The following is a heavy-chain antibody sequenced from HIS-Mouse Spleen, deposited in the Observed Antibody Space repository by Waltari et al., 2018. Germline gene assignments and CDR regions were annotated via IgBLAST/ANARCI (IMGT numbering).Heavy chain of an antibody. J-gene: IGHJ4*02. Sequence: QVQLVQSGAEVKKPGASVKVSCKASGYTFTGHYMPWGRQAPGQGLEWMGWINPNSGGTNYAQKFQGRVTMTRDTSISTAYMELSRLRSDDTAVYYCARDRTGDRYFDYWGQGTLVTVSS. D-gene: IGHD7-27*01. CDR1: GYTFTGHY. CDR3: ARDRTGDRYFDY. V-gene: IGHV1-2*02. CDR2: INPNSGGT.